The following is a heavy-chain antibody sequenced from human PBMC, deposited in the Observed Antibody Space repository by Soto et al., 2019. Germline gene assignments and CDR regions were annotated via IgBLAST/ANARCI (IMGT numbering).Heavy chain of an antibody. J-gene: IGHJ5*02. D-gene: IGHD3-3*01. CDR2: ISHDGLIE. CDR3: ARAGLPDDFRSGGYWFDP. V-gene: IGHV3-30-3*01. Sequence: GALRPSGAACLITCSTIALHWVREAPGEGLEWVALISHDGLIEKYADSVKGRFTISRDNSKNTLYMQMDSLRLEDTGVYYCARAGLPDDFRSGGYWFDPWGQGTQGTVSS. CDR1: LITCSTIA.